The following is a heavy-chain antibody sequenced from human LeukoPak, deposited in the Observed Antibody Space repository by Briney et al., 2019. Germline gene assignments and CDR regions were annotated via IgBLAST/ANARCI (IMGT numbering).Heavy chain of an antibody. CDR2: INHSGSS. CDR1: VGSFTDYY. CDR3: ARFDTYCSGGSCYLR. D-gene: IGHD2-15*01. Sequence: SETLSLTCAVYVGSFTDYYWAWIRQPPGKGLEWIGEINHSGSSNYNPSLKSRVTTSVVTSKNQFSLKVSSVTAADTAVYYCARFDTYCSGGSCYLRWGQGTLVTVSS. V-gene: IGHV4-34*01. J-gene: IGHJ4*02.